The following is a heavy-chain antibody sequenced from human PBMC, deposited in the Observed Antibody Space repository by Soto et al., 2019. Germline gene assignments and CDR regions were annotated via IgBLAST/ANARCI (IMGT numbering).Heavy chain of an antibody. J-gene: IGHJ6*04. V-gene: IGHV3-23*01. CDR3: AKGVELDV. D-gene: IGHD1-26*01. CDR1: GFSFSSFA. Sequence: EVLLLESGGGLVQPGGSLRLSCEASGFSFSSFAMNWVRQAPGKGLEWVSAIGDSGASTYYADSVKGRFTISRDNSRNTLQLLLISLSTQDTAVYYWAKGVELDVSGNGTTVNVSS. CDR2: IGDSGAST.